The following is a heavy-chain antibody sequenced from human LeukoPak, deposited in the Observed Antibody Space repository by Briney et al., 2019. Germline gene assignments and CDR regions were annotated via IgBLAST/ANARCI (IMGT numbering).Heavy chain of an antibody. J-gene: IGHJ4*02. Sequence: GGSLRLSCAASGFTVSSNYMSWVRQAPGKGLEWVSVIYSGGSTYYADSVKGRFTISRDNSQNTLYLQMDSLRAEDTAVYYCAKPLIAIFGVVTTFDYWGQGTLVTVSS. CDR1: GFTVSSNY. CDR3: AKPLIAIFGVVTTFDY. D-gene: IGHD3-3*01. CDR2: IYSGGST. V-gene: IGHV3-53*01.